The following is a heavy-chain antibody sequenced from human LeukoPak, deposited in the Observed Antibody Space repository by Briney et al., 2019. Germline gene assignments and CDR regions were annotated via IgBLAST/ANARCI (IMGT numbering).Heavy chain of an antibody. CDR3: AKVSLGTAMTS. V-gene: IGHV3-23*01. D-gene: IGHD5-18*01. Sequence: GGSLRLSCAASGFTFSTYAMSWVRQAPGKGLDWPSAISGSGGSTYYADSVKGRFTISRDNSKNTLYLQLDSLRAEDTAVYYCAKVSLGTAMTSWGQGTLVTVSS. CDR1: GFTFSTYA. J-gene: IGHJ5*02. CDR2: ISGSGGST.